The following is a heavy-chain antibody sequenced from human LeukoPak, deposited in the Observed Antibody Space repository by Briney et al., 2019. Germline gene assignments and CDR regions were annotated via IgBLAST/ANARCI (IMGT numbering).Heavy chain of an antibody. V-gene: IGHV3-23*01. J-gene: IGHJ4*02. CDR1: GFTFSKNT. CDR3: AKGDCSSTSCYPGY. Sequence: PVGSPSLSCAASGFTFSKNTIGWVRQAPGEGLEWVSSISGIGVTTYYADSVKGRFTISRDKSTEKLYLQMDSRTAEDTAVYFCAKGDCSSTSCYPGYWGQGTLVTVSS. D-gene: IGHD2-2*01. CDR2: ISGIGVTT.